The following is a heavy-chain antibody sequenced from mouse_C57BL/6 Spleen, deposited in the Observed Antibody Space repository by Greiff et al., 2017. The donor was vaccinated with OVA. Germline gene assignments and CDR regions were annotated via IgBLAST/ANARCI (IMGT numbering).Heavy chain of an antibody. J-gene: IGHJ3*01. CDR3: ARGYYGSPAWFAY. Sequence: QVQLQQSGAELVRPGTSVKVSCKASGYAFTNYLIEWVKQRPGQGLEWIGVINPGSGGTNYNEKFKGKATLTADKSSSTAYMQLSSLTSEDSAVYFCARGYYGSPAWFAYWGQGTLVTVSA. D-gene: IGHD1-1*01. CDR1: GYAFTNYL. CDR2: INPGSGGT. V-gene: IGHV1-54*01.